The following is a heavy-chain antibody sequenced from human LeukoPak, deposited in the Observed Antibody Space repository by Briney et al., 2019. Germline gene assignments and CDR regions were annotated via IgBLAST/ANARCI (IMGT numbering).Heavy chain of an antibody. V-gene: IGHV3-30*02. CDR1: GFTFSSYG. D-gene: IGHD2/OR15-2a*01. CDR2: IRYDGSNK. Sequence: GGSLRLSCAASGFTFSSYGMHWVRQAPGKGLEWVAFIRYDGSNKYYADSVKGRFTISRDNSKNTLYLQMNSLRAEDTAVYYCAKDLDDSNSIAEYFQHWGQGTLVTVSS. J-gene: IGHJ1*01. CDR3: AKDLDDSNSIAEYFQH.